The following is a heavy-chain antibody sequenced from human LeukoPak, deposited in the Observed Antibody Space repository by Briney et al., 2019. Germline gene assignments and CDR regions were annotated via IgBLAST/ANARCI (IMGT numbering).Heavy chain of an antibody. CDR1: GGFNTHYY. V-gene: IGHV4-59*12. Sequence: SETLSLTCSVSGGFNTHYYWSWIRQPPGKGLEWIGYFYHSGSTNYNPSLKSRVTISVDTSKNQFSLKLSSVTAADTAVYYCARGQQHGSYYFDYWGQGTLVTVSS. CDR3: ARGQQHGSYYFDY. CDR2: FYHSGST. J-gene: IGHJ4*02. D-gene: IGHD6-13*01.